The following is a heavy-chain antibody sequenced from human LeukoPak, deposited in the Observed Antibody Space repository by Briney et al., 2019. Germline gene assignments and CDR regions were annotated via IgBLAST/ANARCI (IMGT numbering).Heavy chain of an antibody. D-gene: IGHD3-10*01. V-gene: IGHV1-2*02. CDR3: ARVTKWFGDLGDDY. Sequence: ASVKVSCKASGYTFTGYYMHWVRQAPGQGLEWMGWINPNSGGTNYAQKFQGRVTMTRDTSISTAYMELSRLRSDDTAVYYCARVTKWFGDLGDDYWGQGTLVTVSS. J-gene: IGHJ4*02. CDR1: GYTFTGYY. CDR2: INPNSGGT.